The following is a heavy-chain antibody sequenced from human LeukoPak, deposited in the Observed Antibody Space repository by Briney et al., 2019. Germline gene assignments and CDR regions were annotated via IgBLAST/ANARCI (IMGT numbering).Heavy chain of an antibody. V-gene: IGHV3-7*03. CDR3: ARGGGLDV. D-gene: IGHD3-16*01. CDR1: GFTFSSYW. J-gene: IGHJ6*02. CDR2: INHNGNVN. Sequence: GGSLRLPCAASGFTFSSYWMNWARQAPGKGLEWVASINHNGNVNYYVDSVKGRFTISRDNAKNSLYLQMSNLRAEDTAVYFCARGGGLDVWGQGATVTVSS.